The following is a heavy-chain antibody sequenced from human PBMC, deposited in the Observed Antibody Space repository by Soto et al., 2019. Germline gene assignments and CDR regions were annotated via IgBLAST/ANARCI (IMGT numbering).Heavy chain of an antibody. Sequence: EVQLVESGGGLVQPGGSRRVSCAASGFSFSNYAMNWVRQAPGKGLEWVSYISIGSGSIFYADSVKGRLTISRDDAKNSLYMQMNTLGDEDTAVYYCVRDDRWAFDFWGQGTMVTVSS. D-gene: IGHD3-22*01. J-gene: IGHJ3*01. CDR1: GFSFSNYA. CDR2: ISIGSGSI. V-gene: IGHV3-48*02. CDR3: VRDDRWAFDF.